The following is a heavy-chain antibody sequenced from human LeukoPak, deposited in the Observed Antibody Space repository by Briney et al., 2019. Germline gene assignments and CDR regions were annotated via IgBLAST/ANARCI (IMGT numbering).Heavy chain of an antibody. CDR1: GFTFSNYY. CDR3: ARHDSFIPY. J-gene: IGHJ4*02. CDR2: IKPDASVT. Sequence: PGGSLRLSCAASGFTFSNYYMSWVRQAPGKGLEWVANIKPDASVTSYVDSVMGRFTISRDNAENSLYLQMNSLRAEDTAVYFCARHDSFIPYWGQGTLVTVSS. V-gene: IGHV3-7*01. D-gene: IGHD3-16*02.